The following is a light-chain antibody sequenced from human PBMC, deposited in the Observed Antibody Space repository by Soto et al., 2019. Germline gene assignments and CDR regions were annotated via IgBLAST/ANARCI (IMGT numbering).Light chain of an antibody. V-gene: IGLV1-44*01. CDR2: SNN. J-gene: IGLJ1*01. CDR1: TSNIGSNT. Sequence: QSVLTQPPPASGTPGRRVTISCSGSTSNIGSNTVNWYQQLPGTAPKLLIYSNNQRPSGVPDRFSGSKSGNLASLAISGLQSEDEADYSCAAWDDSLNGYVFGTGTKVTVL. CDR3: AAWDDSLNGYV.